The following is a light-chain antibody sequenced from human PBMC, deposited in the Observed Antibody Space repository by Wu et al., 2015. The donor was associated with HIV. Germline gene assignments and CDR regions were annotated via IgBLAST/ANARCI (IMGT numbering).Light chain of an antibody. J-gene: IGKJ1*01. CDR1: QGISSA. CDR3: QQTYSTPKT. V-gene: IGKV1-13*02. Sequence: AIQLTQSPSSLPASAGDRVTITCRASQGISSALAWYQQKPGKAPKLLIYDASSLESGVPSRFSGSGSGTDFTLTISSLQPEDFATYYCQQTYSTPKTFGQGTKVEIK. CDR2: DAS.